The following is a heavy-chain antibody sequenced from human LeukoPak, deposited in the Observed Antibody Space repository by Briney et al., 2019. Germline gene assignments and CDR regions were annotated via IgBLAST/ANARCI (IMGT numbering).Heavy chain of an antibody. Sequence: PSETLSLTCAVYGGSFSGYYWSWIRQPPGKGLEWIGEINHSGSTNYNPSLKSRVTISVDTSKNQFSLKLSSVTASDTAVYYCARETSQKGAHYMDVWGKGTTVTISS. J-gene: IGHJ6*03. CDR2: INHSGST. CDR3: ARETSQKGAHYMDV. CDR1: GGSFSGYY. D-gene: IGHD3-16*01. V-gene: IGHV4-34*01.